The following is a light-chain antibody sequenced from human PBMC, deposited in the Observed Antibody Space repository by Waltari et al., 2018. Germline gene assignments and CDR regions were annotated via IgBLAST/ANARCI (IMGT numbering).Light chain of an antibody. V-gene: IGLV2-14*02. Sequence: QSALTQPASVSGSPGQSITISCTGTSSDVGRYNLVSWYQQHPGTAPKLMIFDVTGRPSVVSFLSSGSKSGNTASLTISVLQADDEADYYCSSYTSSSTPLFGGGTRVTVL. CDR3: SSYTSSSTPL. J-gene: IGLJ2*01. CDR2: DVT. CDR1: SSDVGRYNL.